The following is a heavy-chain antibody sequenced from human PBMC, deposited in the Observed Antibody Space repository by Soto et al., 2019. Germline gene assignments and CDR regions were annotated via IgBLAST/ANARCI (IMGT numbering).Heavy chain of an antibody. V-gene: IGHV3-30-3*01. CDR3: ARGEDFWSGSTGGFDY. CDR1: GITFSSYA. CDR2: ISYDGSNK. D-gene: IGHD3-3*01. J-gene: IGHJ4*02. Sequence: GGSLRLSCASYGITFSSYAMHLVRHAPGKGLEWVAVISYDGSNKYYADSVKGRFTISRDNSKNTLYLQMNSLRAEDTAVYYCARGEDFWSGSTGGFDYWGQGTLVTFSS.